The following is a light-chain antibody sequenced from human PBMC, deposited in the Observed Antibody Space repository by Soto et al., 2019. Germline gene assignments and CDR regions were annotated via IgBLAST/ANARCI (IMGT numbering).Light chain of an antibody. J-gene: IGKJ2*01. CDR2: AAS. CDR1: QGISSY. V-gene: IGKV1-9*01. Sequence: DIQLTQSPSFLSASVGDRVTITCRASQGISSYLAWYQQKPGKAPKLLIYAASTLQGGVPSRFSGSGSGTEFTLTISSLQPEDFATYYCQHLNNYPYTFGQGTKLEIK. CDR3: QHLNNYPYT.